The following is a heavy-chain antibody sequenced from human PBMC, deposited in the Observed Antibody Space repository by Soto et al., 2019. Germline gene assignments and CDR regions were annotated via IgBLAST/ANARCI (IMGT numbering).Heavy chain of an antibody. CDR1: GGSISSGGYY. V-gene: IGHV4-31*03. CDR2: LYYSGST. CDR3: ARDLSGGAFDI. D-gene: IGHD3-10*01. Sequence: QVQLQESGPGLVKPSQTLSLTCTVSGGSISSGGYYWSWIRQHPGKGLEWIGYLYYSGSTYYNPSPKSRVTISVDTSKNPFSLKLSSVTAADTAVYYCARDLSGGAFDIWGQGTMVTVSS. J-gene: IGHJ3*02.